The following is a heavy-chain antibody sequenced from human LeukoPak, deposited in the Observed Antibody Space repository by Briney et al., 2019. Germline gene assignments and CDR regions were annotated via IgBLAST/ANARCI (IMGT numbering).Heavy chain of an antibody. J-gene: IGHJ4*02. D-gene: IGHD6-13*01. CDR3: ARRWSFDH. CDR1: GFTFSSYA. CDR2: ISYDESDK. V-gene: IGHV3-30*04. Sequence: GGSLRLSCAASGFTFSSYAMSWVRQAPGKGLEWVAVISYDESDKYYADSVKGRFTISRDNSKNTLYLQMNSLRVEDTAVYYCARRWSFDHWGQGTLVTVSS.